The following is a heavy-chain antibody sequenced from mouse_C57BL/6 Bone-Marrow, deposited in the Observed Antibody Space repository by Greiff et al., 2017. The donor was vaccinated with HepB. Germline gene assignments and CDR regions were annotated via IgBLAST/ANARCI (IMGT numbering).Heavy chain of an antibody. Sequence: QVQLQQPGAELVRPGTSVKLSCKSSGYTFTSYWMHWVKQRPGQGLEWIGVIDPSDSYTNYNQKFKGKATLTVDTSSSTAYMQLSSLTSEDSAVYYCARGLYGSSHYYAMDYWGQGTSVTVSS. CDR1: GYTFTSYW. CDR3: ARGLYGSSHYYAMDY. CDR2: IDPSDSYT. V-gene: IGHV1-59*01. J-gene: IGHJ4*01. D-gene: IGHD1-1*01.